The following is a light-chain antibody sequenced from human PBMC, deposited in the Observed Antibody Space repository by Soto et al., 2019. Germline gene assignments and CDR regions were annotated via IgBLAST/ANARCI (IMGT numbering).Light chain of an antibody. CDR3: SSYTTSNTRQIV. Sequence: QSVLTQPASVSGSPGQSITSSCTGTSSDVGGYNYVSWYQHHPGKAPKLMIFDVSNRPSGVSNRFSGSKSGNTASLTISGLQPEDEDDYYCSSYTTSNTRQIVFGTGTKLTVL. CDR1: SSDVGGYNY. CDR2: DVS. V-gene: IGLV2-14*03. J-gene: IGLJ1*01.